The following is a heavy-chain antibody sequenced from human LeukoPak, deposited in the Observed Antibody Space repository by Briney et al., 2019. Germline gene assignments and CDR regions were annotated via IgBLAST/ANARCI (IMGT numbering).Heavy chain of an antibody. D-gene: IGHD2-2*01. Sequence: ASVKVSCKASGYTFTSYAMNWVRQAPGQGLEWMGWINTNTGNPTYAQGFTGRFVFSLDTSVSTAYLQISSLRSEDTAVYYCARGTIVVVPAEVGWFDPWGQGTLVTVSS. J-gene: IGHJ5*02. CDR2: INTNTGNP. CDR3: ARGTIVVVPAEVGWFDP. CDR1: GYTFTSYA. V-gene: IGHV7-4-1*02.